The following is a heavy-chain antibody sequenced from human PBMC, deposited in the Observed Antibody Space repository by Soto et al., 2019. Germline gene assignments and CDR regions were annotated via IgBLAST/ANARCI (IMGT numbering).Heavy chain of an antibody. D-gene: IGHD3-22*01. V-gene: IGHV3-48*03. CDR1: GFTFSSYE. CDR2: ISSSGSTI. Sequence: LRLSCAASGFTFSSYEMNWVRQAPGKGLEWVSYISSSGSTIYYADSVKGRFTISRDNAKNSLYLQMNSLRAEDTAVYYCARDLGAYYYDSSGYYQGAFDIWGQGTMVTVSS. J-gene: IGHJ3*02. CDR3: ARDLGAYYYDSSGYYQGAFDI.